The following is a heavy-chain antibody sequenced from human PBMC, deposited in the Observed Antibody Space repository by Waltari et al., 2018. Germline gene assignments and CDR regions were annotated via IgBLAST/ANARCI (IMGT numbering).Heavy chain of an antibody. CDR3: ARRSCNGECYAPYIY. Sequence: QVQLVQSGAAVTKPGASVKVSCKPSGYTFTDSHINWVRQAPGQGLEWMGWINPKSGATYYAQTFQGWVTMTRDTSTSTVFMELSSLKSDDTAVYYCARRSCNGECYAPYIYWGQGTLVTVSS. D-gene: IGHD2-8*01. V-gene: IGHV1-2*04. CDR1: GYTFTDSH. J-gene: IGHJ4*02. CDR2: INPKSGAT.